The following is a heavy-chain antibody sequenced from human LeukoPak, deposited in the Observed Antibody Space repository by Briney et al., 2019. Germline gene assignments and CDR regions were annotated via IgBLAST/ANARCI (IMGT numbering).Heavy chain of an antibody. D-gene: IGHD6-19*01. Sequence: GGSLRLSCAASGFTFSSYAMHWVRQAPGKGLGWVSFIRYDGSIKYYADSVEGRFTISRDNSKNTVYLQMNSLRAEDTAVYYCAKGIAVAGTELADWGQGTQVTVSS. J-gene: IGHJ4*02. V-gene: IGHV3-30*02. CDR1: GFTFSSYA. CDR2: IRYDGSIK. CDR3: AKGIAVAGTELAD.